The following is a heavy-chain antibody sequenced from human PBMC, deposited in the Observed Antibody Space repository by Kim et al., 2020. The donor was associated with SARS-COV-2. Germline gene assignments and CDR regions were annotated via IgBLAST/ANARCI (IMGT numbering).Heavy chain of an antibody. Sequence: SVKVSCKAPGNIFSTYSVSWVRQAPGQGLEWMGRIIPKSGIANYAQRFQGRVTITADKSTTTVYMELRSLKSEDTAVYSCAREAAPAVTPGWYFDLWGRGTLVTVSS. CDR1: GNIFSTYS. D-gene: IGHD4-17*01. CDR3: AREAAPAVTPGWYFDL. CDR2: IIPKSGIA. J-gene: IGHJ2*01. V-gene: IGHV1-69*04.